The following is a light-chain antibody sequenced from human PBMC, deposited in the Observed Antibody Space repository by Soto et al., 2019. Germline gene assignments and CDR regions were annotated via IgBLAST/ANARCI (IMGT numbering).Light chain of an antibody. CDR1: QSVNSN. CDR3: QQYNFWPPLT. Sequence: EIVVTQSPATLSVSPGERATLSCRASQSVNSNLAWYRQKPGQAPRLLISDASTRATGVPARFSGSGSGTEFTLTISSLQSEDSGIYYCQQYNFWPPLTFGGGTKVEIK. V-gene: IGKV3-15*01. CDR2: DAS. J-gene: IGKJ4*01.